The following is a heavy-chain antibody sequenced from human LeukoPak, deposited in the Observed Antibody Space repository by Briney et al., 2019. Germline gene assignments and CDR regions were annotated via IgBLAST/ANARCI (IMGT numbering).Heavy chain of an antibody. CDR1: GGSISSGSYY. V-gene: IGHV4-61*09. Sequence: SETLSLTCTVSGGSISSGSYYWSWIRQPAGKGLEWIGHIYTSGSTNYNPSLKSRVTISVDTSKNQFSLKLSSVSAADTAVYYCARVQQSQIDYYFDYWGQGTLVTVSS. CDR2: IYTSGST. D-gene: IGHD3-9*01. J-gene: IGHJ4*02. CDR3: ARVQQSQIDYYFDY.